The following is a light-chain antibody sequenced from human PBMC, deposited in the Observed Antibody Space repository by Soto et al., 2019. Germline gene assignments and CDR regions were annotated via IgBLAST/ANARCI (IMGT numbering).Light chain of an antibody. J-gene: IGKJ1*01. Sequence: DIQMTQSPSTLSASVGDRVTITCRASQSISSYLSWYQQKPGKVPNLLIYGASSLQRGVPSRFSGSGSGTYFTLTISNLQPEDFATYFCQQGYITPRTFGQGTKVDIK. V-gene: IGKV1-39*01. CDR3: QQGYITPRT. CDR1: QSISSY. CDR2: GAS.